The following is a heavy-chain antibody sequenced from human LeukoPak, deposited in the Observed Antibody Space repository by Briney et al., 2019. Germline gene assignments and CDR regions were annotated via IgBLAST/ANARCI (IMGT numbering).Heavy chain of an antibody. V-gene: IGHV4-59*01. D-gene: IGHD6-13*01. CDR3: ARVDSSSWFRFDY. CDR1: GGSISSYY. Sequence: SETLSLTCTVSGGSISSYYWSWIRQPPGKGLEWIGYIYYSGSTNYNPSLKSRVTISVDTSKNQFSLKLSSVTAADTAVYYCARVDSSSWFRFDYWGQGTLVTVSS. J-gene: IGHJ4*02. CDR2: IYYSGST.